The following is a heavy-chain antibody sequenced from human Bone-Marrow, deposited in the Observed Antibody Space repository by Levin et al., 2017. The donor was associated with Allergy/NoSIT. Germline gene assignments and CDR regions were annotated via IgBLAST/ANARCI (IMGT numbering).Heavy chain of an antibody. CDR2: IWYDGSNK. Sequence: GGSLRLSCAASGFTFSSYGMHWVRQAPGKGLEWVAVIWYDGSNKYYADSVKGRFTISRDNSKNTLYLQMNSLRAEDTAVYYCARLNYYGSGSYSQYGMDVWGQGTTVTVSS. CDR3: ARLNYYGSGSYSQYGMDV. D-gene: IGHD3-10*01. CDR1: GFTFSSYG. V-gene: IGHV3-33*01. J-gene: IGHJ6*02.